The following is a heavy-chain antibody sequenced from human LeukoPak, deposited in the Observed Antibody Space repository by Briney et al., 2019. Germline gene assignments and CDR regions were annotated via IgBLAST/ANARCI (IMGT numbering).Heavy chain of an antibody. J-gene: IGHJ4*02. V-gene: IGHV1-3*01. D-gene: IGHD3-10*01. CDR1: GYTFTNYA. Sequence: ASVKVSCKASGYTFTNYAVHWVRQAPGQRLEWMGWINAGNGNTEYSQNFQDRVTITRDTSATTAYMELSSLRSEDTAVYYCARGSYFDGSGSFMGSDYWGQGTLVTVSS. CDR2: INAGNGNT. CDR3: ARGSYFDGSGSFMGSDY.